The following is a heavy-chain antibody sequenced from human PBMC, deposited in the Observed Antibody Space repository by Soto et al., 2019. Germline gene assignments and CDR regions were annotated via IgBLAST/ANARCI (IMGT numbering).Heavy chain of an antibody. Sequence: QVQLVESGGGVGQPGTSLRLSCVGSGFTFRSYVIHWVRQAPGKGLEWVALTSYDGSNNFYCDSVKGRFTISRDNSRNTVELQRDSLRLEDTALYYCARGGTTGGLDVWGQGTLVSVSS. CDR2: TSYDGSNN. V-gene: IGHV3-33*05. D-gene: IGHD3-16*01. CDR1: GFTFRSYV. CDR3: ARGGTTGGLDV. J-gene: IGHJ4*02.